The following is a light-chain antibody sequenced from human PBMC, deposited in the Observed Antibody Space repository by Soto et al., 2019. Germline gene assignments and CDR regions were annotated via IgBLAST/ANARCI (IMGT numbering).Light chain of an antibody. CDR1: SSDIGGSNY. CDR2: GVS. CDR3: YSSRSSSSPFDV. J-gene: IGLJ1*01. V-gene: IGLV2-14*03. Sequence: QSALTQPASVSGSPGQSITISCAGTSSDIGGSNYVSWYQQHPGKAPKLMIYGVSNRPSGVSNRFSGSKSGNTASLTISGLQAEDEADYFCYSSRSSSSPFDVFGTGTKLTVL.